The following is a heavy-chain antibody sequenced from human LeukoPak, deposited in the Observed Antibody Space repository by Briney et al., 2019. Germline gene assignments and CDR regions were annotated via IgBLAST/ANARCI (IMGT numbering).Heavy chain of an antibody. Sequence: EASVTVSCTASGYTLTNYALNWVRQAPGQGLEWMGWINTNTGNPTYAQGFTGRFVFSLDTSVNTAYLQISSLKAEDTAIYYCARVQGYCSTTSCYPHYWGQGTLVTVSS. CDR3: ARVQGYCSTTSCYPHY. V-gene: IGHV7-4-1*02. CDR2: INTNTGNP. J-gene: IGHJ4*02. CDR1: GYTLTNYA. D-gene: IGHD2-2*01.